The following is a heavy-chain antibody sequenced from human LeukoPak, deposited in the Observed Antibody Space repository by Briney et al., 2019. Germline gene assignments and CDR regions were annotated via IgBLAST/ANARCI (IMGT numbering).Heavy chain of an antibody. CDR3: ARDWRGSYAPLDY. CDR1: GFTFSDHY. Sequence: GGSLRLSCAASGFTFSDHYMSWIRQAPGKGLEWVSYISSSGSTLYYADSVKGRFTISRDNAKNSLYLQMNSLRAEDTAVYYCARDWRGSYAPLDYWGQGTLVTVSS. V-gene: IGHV3-11*01. CDR2: ISSSGSTL. J-gene: IGHJ4*02. D-gene: IGHD1-26*01.